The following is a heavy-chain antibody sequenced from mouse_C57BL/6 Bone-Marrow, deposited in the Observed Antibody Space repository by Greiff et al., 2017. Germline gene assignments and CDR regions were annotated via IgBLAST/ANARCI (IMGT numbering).Heavy chain of an antibody. CDR3: ARDGYYFAY. Sequence: QVQLKQPGAELVMPGASVKLSCKASGYPFPSYWLHWVKQRPGQGLEWIGEIDPSDSYTNSNQKFKGKSTLTVDKSSSTAYMQLSSLTSEDSAVYYCARDGYYFAYWGQGTTLTVSS. CDR2: IDPSDSYT. J-gene: IGHJ2*01. V-gene: IGHV1-69*01. CDR1: GYPFPSYW.